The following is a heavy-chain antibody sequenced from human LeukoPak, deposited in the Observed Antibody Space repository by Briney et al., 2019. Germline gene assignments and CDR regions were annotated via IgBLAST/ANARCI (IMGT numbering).Heavy chain of an antibody. Sequence: PSETLSLTCTVSGGSMYSYYWRWIRQPPGKGLEWIANIYHSANNNFIPSYNPSLKSRVTISVGTSKSQFSLRLTSVTAADRAVYYCASGRSIRYSDFWGQGVLVTVSS. CDR3: ASGRSIRYSDF. V-gene: IGHV4-59*08. CDR2: IYHSANN. J-gene: IGHJ4*02. D-gene: IGHD1-26*01. CDR1: GGSMYSYY.